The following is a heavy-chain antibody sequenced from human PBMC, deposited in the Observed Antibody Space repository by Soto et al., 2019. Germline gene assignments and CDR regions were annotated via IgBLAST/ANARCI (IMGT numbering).Heavy chain of an antibody. Sequence: GGSLRLSCAASGFTVSSNYMSWVRQAPGKGLEWVSVIYSGGSTYYADSVKGRFTISRDNSKNTLYLQMNSLRAEDTAVYYCARDKIGLRYMDVWGKGTTVTVSS. J-gene: IGHJ6*03. D-gene: IGHD4-17*01. V-gene: IGHV3-66*01. CDR2: IYSGGST. CDR1: GFTVSSNY. CDR3: ARDKIGLRYMDV.